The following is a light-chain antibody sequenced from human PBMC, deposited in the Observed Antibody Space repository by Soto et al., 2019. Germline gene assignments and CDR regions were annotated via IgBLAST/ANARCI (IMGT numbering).Light chain of an antibody. J-gene: IGKJ4*01. CDR1: RRITSW. Sequence: DIQITQSPSTLSASVGDRVTITCRASRRITSWLAWYQQKPGKAPNLLIYDASSLQSGVPSRFSGSGSGTEFTLTISSLQPDDSATYYCQQYNSHDDIAFGRGTKVEIK. CDR3: QQYNSHDDIA. V-gene: IGKV1-5*01. CDR2: DAS.